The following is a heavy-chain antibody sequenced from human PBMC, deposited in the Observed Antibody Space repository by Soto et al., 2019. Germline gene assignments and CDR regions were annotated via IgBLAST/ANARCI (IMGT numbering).Heavy chain of an antibody. CDR2: IWYDGSNK. J-gene: IGHJ4*02. D-gene: IGHD3-22*01. CDR3: AREAYYYDSSGYYYPSGLDY. V-gene: IGHV3-33*01. CDR1: GFTFSSYG. Sequence: QVQLVESGGGVVQPGRSLRLSCAASGFTFSSYGMHWVRQAPGKGLEWVAVIWYDGSNKYYADSVKGRLTISRDNSKNTLYLQMNSLRAEDTAVHYCAREAYYYDSSGYYYPSGLDYWGQGTLVTVSS.